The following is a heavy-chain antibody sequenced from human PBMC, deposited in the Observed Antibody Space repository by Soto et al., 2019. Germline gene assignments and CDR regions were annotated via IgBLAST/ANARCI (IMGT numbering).Heavy chain of an antibody. CDR1: GFTFSSYS. D-gene: IGHD3-10*01. Sequence: LRLSCAASGFTFSSYSMNWVRQAPGKGLEWVSSISSSSSYIYYADSVKGRFTISRGNAKNSLYLQMNSLRAEDTAVYYCAREGITMVRGVIHYYGMDVWGQGTTVTVSS. CDR2: ISSSSSYI. CDR3: AREGITMVRGVIHYYGMDV. V-gene: IGHV3-21*01. J-gene: IGHJ6*02.